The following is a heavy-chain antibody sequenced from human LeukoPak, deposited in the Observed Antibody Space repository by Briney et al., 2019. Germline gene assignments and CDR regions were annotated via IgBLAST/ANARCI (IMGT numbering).Heavy chain of an antibody. V-gene: IGHV4-39*01. J-gene: IGHJ3*02. CDR3: ARLYDKGKNAFDI. CDR2: IYYSGST. D-gene: IGHD3-22*01. CDR1: GGSISNSTYY. Sequence: SETLSLTCIVSGGSISNSTYYWGWLRQPPGKGLEWIGSIYYSGSTYYNPSLKSRVTISGDTSKNQFSLKLGSVTAADTAVYYCARLYDKGKNAFDIWGQGTVVTVSS.